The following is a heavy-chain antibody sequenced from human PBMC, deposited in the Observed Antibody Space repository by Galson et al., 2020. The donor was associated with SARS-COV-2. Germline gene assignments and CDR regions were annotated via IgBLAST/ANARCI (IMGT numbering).Heavy chain of an antibody. CDR2: INRDGNIT. CDR1: GFTFRSYW. CDR3: AATRAY. Sequence: GESLKIPCAASGFTFRSYWMHWVRQAPGKGLVWVSRINRDGNITSYADSVKGRFTISRDNAKNPLYLQMNSLRAEDTAVYFCAATRAYWGQGTLVTVSS. J-gene: IGHJ4*02. V-gene: IGHV3-74*01.